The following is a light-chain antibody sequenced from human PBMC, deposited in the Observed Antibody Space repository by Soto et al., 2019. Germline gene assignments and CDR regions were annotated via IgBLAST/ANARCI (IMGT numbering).Light chain of an antibody. V-gene: IGKV1-12*01. CDR2: AAS. Sequence: DIQMPQSPSSVSASVGDRVTITCRASQGISSRLAWYQQKPGKAPNLLIYAASRLQSGVPSRFSGTGSGTDFTLTISSLQPEDCAIYYCQQADSFPLTFGGGTKVEVK. J-gene: IGKJ4*01. CDR3: QQADSFPLT. CDR1: QGISSR.